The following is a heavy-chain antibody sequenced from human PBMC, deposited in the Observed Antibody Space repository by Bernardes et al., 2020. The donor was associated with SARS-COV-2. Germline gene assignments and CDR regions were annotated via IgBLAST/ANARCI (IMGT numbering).Heavy chain of an antibody. J-gene: IGHJ4*02. Sequence: GESLKISCKGSGYSFTTYWIGWVRHMPGKGLEWMGFINPGDSDTRYSPSFQGQVTISADKSISTIYLQWSSLKASDTAVYYCARQSPIHLAYWGQGTLVTVSS. CDR1: GYSFTTYW. V-gene: IGHV5-51*01. CDR2: INPGDSDT. D-gene: IGHD3-3*01. CDR3: ARQSPIHLAY.